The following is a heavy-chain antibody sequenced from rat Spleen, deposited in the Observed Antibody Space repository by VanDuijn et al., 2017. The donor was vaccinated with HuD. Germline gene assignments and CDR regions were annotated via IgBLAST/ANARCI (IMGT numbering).Heavy chain of an antibody. J-gene: IGHJ2*01. V-gene: IGHV5-25*01. CDR1: GFTFSSFA. Sequence: EVQLVESGGGLVQPGRSLKLSCAASGFTFSSFAMAWVRQAPKKGLEWVATITSGGSNTYYPDSVKGRFTISRDNAKSTLYLQMDSLRSEDTATYYCANYAFDYWGQGVMVTVSS. D-gene: IGHD1-11*01. CDR3: ANYAFDY. CDR2: ITSGGSNT.